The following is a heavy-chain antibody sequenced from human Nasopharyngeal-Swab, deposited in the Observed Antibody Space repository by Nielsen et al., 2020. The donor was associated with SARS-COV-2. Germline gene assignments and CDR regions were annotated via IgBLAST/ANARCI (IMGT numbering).Heavy chain of an antibody. J-gene: IGHJ4*02. D-gene: IGHD5-18*01. CDR1: GFTFSSYS. Sequence: GESLKISCAASGFTFSSYSMNWVRQAPGKGLEWVSSISSSSSYIYYADSVKGRFTISRDNAKNSLYLQMNSLRAEDTAMYYCARYVDTAMVTGDYWGQGTLVTVSS. CDR3: ARYVDTAMVTGDY. CDR2: ISSSSSYI. V-gene: IGHV3-21*01.